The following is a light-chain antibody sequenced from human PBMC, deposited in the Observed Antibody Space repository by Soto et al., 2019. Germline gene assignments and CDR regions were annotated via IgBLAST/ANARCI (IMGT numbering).Light chain of an antibody. CDR2: DAS. Sequence: EIVLTQSPATLSLSPGERATLSCRASQSVSSYLAWYQQKPGQAPRLLIYDASNRATGIPARFSGSGSGTDFTLTISSLEPEDFEVYYCQQRSNWPRTLGPGTKVDIK. J-gene: IGKJ3*01. CDR1: QSVSSY. V-gene: IGKV3-11*01. CDR3: QQRSNWPRT.